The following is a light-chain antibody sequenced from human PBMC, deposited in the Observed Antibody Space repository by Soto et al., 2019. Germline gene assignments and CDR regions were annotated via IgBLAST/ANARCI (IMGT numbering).Light chain of an antibody. CDR2: EVS. CDR1: SSDVGSYNR. J-gene: IGLJ1*01. Sequence: QSVLTQPPSVSGSPGQSVTIPCTGTSSDVGSYNRVSWYHQAPGTAPRLMIYEVSNRPSGVPDRFSGSKSGNTASLTISGLQAEDEADYYCASYTTPAARVVFGTGTQLTVL. CDR3: ASYTTPAARVV. V-gene: IGLV2-18*02.